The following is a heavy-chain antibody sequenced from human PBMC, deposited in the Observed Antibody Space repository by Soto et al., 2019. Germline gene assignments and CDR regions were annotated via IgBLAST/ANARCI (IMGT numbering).Heavy chain of an antibody. Sequence: EMQLLESGGGLVQPGGSLRLSCAASGFTFSSYAMNWVRQAPGKGLEWVSSLSGSGGSTFYADSVKGRFTISRDNSKDTLYLQMNSLRAEDTAVYFCAKDSLVLPAGADYWGQGTLVTVSS. V-gene: IGHV3-23*01. CDR2: LSGSGGST. J-gene: IGHJ4*02. D-gene: IGHD2-15*01. CDR3: AKDSLVLPAGADY. CDR1: GFTFSSYA.